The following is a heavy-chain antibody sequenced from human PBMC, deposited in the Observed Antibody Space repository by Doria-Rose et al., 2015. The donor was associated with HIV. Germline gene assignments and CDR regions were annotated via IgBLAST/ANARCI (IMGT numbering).Heavy chain of an antibody. CDR3: ARIKSSRWYHKYYFDS. D-gene: IGHD6-13*01. CDR2: IISDDKR. CDR1: GVSLSSPGMG. J-gene: IGHJ4*02. V-gene: IGHV2-26*01. Sequence: QITLKESGPVLVKPTETLTLTCTVSGVSLSSPGMGVSWICQPPGKALEWLAIIISDDKRSYKTSLKSRLTISRGTSKSQVVLTMTDMDPVDTATYYCARIKSSRWYHKYYFDSWGQGTLVIVSA.